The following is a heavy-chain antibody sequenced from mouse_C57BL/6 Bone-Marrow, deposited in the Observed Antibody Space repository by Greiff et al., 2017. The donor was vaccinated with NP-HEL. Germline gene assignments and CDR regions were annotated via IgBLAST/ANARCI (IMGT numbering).Heavy chain of an antibody. D-gene: IGHD2-10*02. CDR3: GREGYGNFHFDY. CDR2: IRSKSNNYAT. Sequence: EVQLVESGGGLVQPKGSLKLSCAASGFSFTTYAMNWVRQAPGKGLEWVARIRSKSNNYATYYADSVKDRFTISRDDSESMLYLQMNNLKTEDTAMYYCGREGYGNFHFDYWGQGTTLTVSS. CDR1: GFSFTTYA. J-gene: IGHJ2*01. V-gene: IGHV10-1*01.